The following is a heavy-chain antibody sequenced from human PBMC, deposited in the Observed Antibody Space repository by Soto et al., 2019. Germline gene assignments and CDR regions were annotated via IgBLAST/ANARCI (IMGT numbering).Heavy chain of an antibody. J-gene: IGHJ6*02. D-gene: IGHD3-10*01. CDR2: ISGSGGST. CDR3: AKVITMVRGVIASYYGMDV. V-gene: IGHV3-23*01. CDR1: GFTFSSYA. Sequence: PGGSLRLSCAASGFTFSSYAMSWVRQAPGKGLEWVSAISGSGGSTYYADSVKGRFTISRDNSKNTLYLQMNSLRAEDTAVYYCAKVITMVRGVIASYYGMDVWGQGTTVTVSS.